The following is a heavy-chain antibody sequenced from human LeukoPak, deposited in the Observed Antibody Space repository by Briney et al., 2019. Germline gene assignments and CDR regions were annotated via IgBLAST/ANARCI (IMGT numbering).Heavy chain of an antibody. Sequence: GGSLRLSCAASGFTVSSNYMSWVRQAPGKGLKWVSVIYSGGNTYYADSVKGRFTISRDNSKNTLYLQMNSLRAEDTAVYYCARAPLHYDSSGYYPLDYWGQGTLVTVSS. CDR2: IYSGGNT. D-gene: IGHD3-22*01. CDR3: ARAPLHYDSSGYYPLDY. CDR1: GFTVSSNY. J-gene: IGHJ4*02. V-gene: IGHV3-53*01.